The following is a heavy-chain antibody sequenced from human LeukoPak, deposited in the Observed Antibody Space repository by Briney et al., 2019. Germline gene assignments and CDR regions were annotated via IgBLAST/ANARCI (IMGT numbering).Heavy chain of an antibody. Sequence: GGSLRLSCAASGFTFSSYGMHWVRQAPGKGLEWLAVIWYDGSNKYYADSVKGRFTISRDNSKNTLYLQMNSLRAEDTAVYYCARDIAVAGTAILALDYWGQGTLVTVSS. J-gene: IGHJ4*02. D-gene: IGHD6-19*01. CDR2: IWYDGSNK. CDR3: ARDIAVAGTAILALDY. V-gene: IGHV3-33*01. CDR1: GFTFSSYG.